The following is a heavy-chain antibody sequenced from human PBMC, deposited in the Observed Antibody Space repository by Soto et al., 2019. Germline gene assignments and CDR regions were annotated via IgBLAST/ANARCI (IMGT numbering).Heavy chain of an antibody. V-gene: IGHV1-18*01. D-gene: IGHD2-8*01. CDR3: ARDIVLMVYAETDAFDI. Sequence: EASVKVSCKASGYTFTSYGISCVRQAPGQGLEWMGWISAYNGNTNYAQKLQGRVTMTTDTSTSTAYMELRSLRSDDTAVYYCARDIVLMVYAETDAFDIWGQGTMVTVSS. CDR1: GYTFTSYG. CDR2: ISAYNGNT. J-gene: IGHJ3*02.